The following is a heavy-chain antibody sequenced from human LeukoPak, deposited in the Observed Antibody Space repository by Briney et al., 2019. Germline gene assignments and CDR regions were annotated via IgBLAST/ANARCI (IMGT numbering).Heavy chain of an antibody. Sequence: PGGSLRLSCAASGFTFSSYSMNWVRQAPGKGLEWVAVISYDGSNKYYADSVKGRFTISRDNSKNTLYLQMNSLRAEDTAVYYCARAYGGYAPRPCDYWGQGTLVTVSS. J-gene: IGHJ4*02. CDR3: ARAYGGYAPRPCDY. D-gene: IGHD5-12*01. CDR1: GFTFSSYS. CDR2: ISYDGSNK. V-gene: IGHV3-30*03.